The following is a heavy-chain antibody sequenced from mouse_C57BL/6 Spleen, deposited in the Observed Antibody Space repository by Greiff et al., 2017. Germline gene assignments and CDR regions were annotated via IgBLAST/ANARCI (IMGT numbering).Heavy chain of an antibody. J-gene: IGHJ4*01. CDR1: GYTFTSYG. V-gene: IGHV1-81*01. Sequence: VQLQQSGAELARPGASVKLSCKASGYTFTSYGISWVKQRTGQGLEWIGEIYPRSGNTYYTEKFKGKATLTADKSSTTAYMELRSLTYEDSAVYFCAREGGYAMDYWGQGTSVTVSS. CDR2: IYPRSGNT. CDR3: AREGGYAMDY.